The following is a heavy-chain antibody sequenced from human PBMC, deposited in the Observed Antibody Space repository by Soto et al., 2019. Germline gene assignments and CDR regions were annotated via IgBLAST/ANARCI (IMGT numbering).Heavy chain of an antibody. CDR2: IYPGDSDT. CDR3: ARRMVEDGFDI. J-gene: IGHJ3*02. CDR1: GYSFTSYW. V-gene: IGHV5-51*01. Sequence: GESLKISCKASGYSFTSYWIGWVRHMPGKGLEWMGIIYPGDSDTRYSPSFQGQVTISADKSISTAYLQWSSLKASDTAMYYCARRMVEDGFDIWGQGTMVTVSS. D-gene: IGHD2-15*01.